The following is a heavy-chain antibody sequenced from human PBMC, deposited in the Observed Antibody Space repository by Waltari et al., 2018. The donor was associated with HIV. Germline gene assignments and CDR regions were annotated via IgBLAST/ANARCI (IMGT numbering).Heavy chain of an antibody. CDR3: VRERSGAGRFDY. D-gene: IGHD2-15*01. Sequence: QVQLVQSGAEVKKPGASVKVSCKASGYIFTTYVIHWVRQAPGQGLEWMGWINVGNGDTKYSQKFQDRVTITRDTLANTAYMELSSLRSEDTAMFYCVRERSGAGRFDYWGQGTLVTVSS. CDR2: INVGNGDT. J-gene: IGHJ4*02. V-gene: IGHV1-3*01. CDR1: GYIFTTYV.